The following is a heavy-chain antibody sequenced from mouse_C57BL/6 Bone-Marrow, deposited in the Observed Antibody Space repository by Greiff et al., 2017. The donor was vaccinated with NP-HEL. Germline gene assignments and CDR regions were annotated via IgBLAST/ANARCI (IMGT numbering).Heavy chain of an antibody. Sequence: VKLMESGAELARPGASVKLSCKASGYTFTSYGISWVKQRTGQGLEWIGEIYPRSGNTDYNEKFKGQSTLTADKPFSTACIELSKLRSVESAVSVCEGYGSTWFAYWGQGTRVTVSA. D-gene: IGHD1-1*01. CDR2: IYPRSGNT. J-gene: IGHJ3*01. CDR3: EGYGSTWFAY. CDR1: GYTFTSYG. V-gene: IGHV1-81*01.